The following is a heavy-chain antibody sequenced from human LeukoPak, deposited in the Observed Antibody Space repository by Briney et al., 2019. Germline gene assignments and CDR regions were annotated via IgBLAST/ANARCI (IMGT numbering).Heavy chain of an antibody. CDR3: ASRYSSGWYDRRFDY. CDR1: GGSFSGYY. D-gene: IGHD6-19*01. Sequence: SETLSLTCAVYGGSFSGYYWSWIRQPPGKGLEWIGEINHSGSTNYNPSLKSRVTISVDTSKNQFSLKLSSVTAADTAVYYCASRYSSGWYDRRFDYWGQGTLVTVSS. CDR2: INHSGST. J-gene: IGHJ4*02. V-gene: IGHV4-34*01.